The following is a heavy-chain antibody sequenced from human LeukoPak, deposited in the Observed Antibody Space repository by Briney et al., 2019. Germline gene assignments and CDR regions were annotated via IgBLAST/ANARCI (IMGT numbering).Heavy chain of an antibody. D-gene: IGHD3-22*01. Sequence: PSETLSLTCTVSGGSISSYYWSWIRQPPGKGLEWIGYIYYSGGTNYNPSLKSRVTISVDTSKNQFSLKLSSATAADTAVYYCARVEVTMIGGWFDPWGQGTLVTVSS. V-gene: IGHV4-59*01. CDR2: IYYSGGT. CDR1: GGSISSYY. J-gene: IGHJ5*02. CDR3: ARVEVTMIGGWFDP.